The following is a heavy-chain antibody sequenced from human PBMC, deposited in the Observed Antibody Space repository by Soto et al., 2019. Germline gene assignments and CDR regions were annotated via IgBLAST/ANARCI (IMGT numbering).Heavy chain of an antibody. CDR1: GSTFNNFA. CDR3: ARAIKRWEVNYYFDY. V-gene: IGHV1-69*06. CDR2: IVVMSNAA. J-gene: IGHJ4*02. Sequence: QVVLLQSGAEVKEPGSSVRLSCQVSGSTFNNFAFSWVRQATGQGPEWLGGIVVMSNAADYSQRFQDRVRITADNSTSTLYMELGSLTFDDTAVYYCARAIKRWEVNYYFDYWGQGTLVTVSS. D-gene: IGHD1-26*01.